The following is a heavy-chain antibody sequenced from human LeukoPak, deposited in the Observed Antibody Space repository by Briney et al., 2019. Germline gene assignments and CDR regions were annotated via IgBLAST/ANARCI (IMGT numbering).Heavy chain of an antibody. Sequence: ASVKVSCMASGYTFTTNYMHLVRQAPGQGLEWMGWMNPNSGDTKYAQKFQGRVTMTRDTSTTTAYMELSTLRSDDTAGYYCAPDQYIRSAGSFDACGEGSLVTVSS. J-gene: IGHJ5*02. CDR2: MNPNSGDT. D-gene: IGHD1-14*01. V-gene: IGHV1-2*02. CDR3: APDQYIRSAGSFDA. CDR1: GYTFTTNY.